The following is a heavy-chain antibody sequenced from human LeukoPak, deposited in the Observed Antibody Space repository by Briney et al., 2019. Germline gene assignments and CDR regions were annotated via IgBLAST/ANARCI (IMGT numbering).Heavy chain of an antibody. D-gene: IGHD5-24*01. CDR2: ISGYQGST. Sequence: AAVKVSCPASGYTFTYYGTAWVRPAPGQGLGWMGWISGYQGSTKYAQTFQGRVTMTIDTSTSTASMDLRSLRSDATATYCSAGSDLGTMTAGPFNYWGQGTLVAVSS. CDR1: GYTFTYYG. CDR3: AGSDLGTMTAGPFNY. V-gene: IGHV1-18*01. J-gene: IGHJ4*02.